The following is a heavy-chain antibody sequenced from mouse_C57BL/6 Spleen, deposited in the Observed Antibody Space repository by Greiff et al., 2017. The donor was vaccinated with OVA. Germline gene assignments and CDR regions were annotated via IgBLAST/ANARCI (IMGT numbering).Heavy chain of an antibody. Sequence: QVQLQQSGAELARPGASVKLSCKASGYTFTSYGISWVKQRTGQGLEWIGEIYPRSGNTYYNEKFKGKATLTADKSSSTAYMELRSLTSEDSAVYFCARRDPLPKGLGLDYWGQGTTLTVSS. CDR2: IYPRSGNT. CDR3: ARRDPLPKGLGLDY. D-gene: IGHD3-3*01. V-gene: IGHV1-81*01. J-gene: IGHJ2*01. CDR1: GYTFTSYG.